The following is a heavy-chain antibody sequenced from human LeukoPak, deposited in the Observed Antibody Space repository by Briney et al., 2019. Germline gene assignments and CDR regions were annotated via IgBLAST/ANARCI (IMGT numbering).Heavy chain of an antibody. CDR2: IYYSGST. CDR1: GGSISSSSYY. J-gene: IGHJ5*02. D-gene: IGHD3-16*01. V-gene: IGHV4-31*03. Sequence: SETLSLTCTVSGGSISSSSYYWGWIRQHPGKGLEWIGYIYYSGSTYYNPSLKSRVTISVDTSKNQFSLKLSSVTAADTAVYYCARERRGGGFDPWGHGTLATVSS. CDR3: ARERRGGGFDP.